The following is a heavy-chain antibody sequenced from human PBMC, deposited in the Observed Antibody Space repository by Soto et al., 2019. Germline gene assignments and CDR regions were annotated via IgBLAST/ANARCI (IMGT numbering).Heavy chain of an antibody. J-gene: IGHJ6*02. CDR1: RYTFTTYG. CDR2: ISGYNGHT. Sequence: QVQLVQSGAEVRKPGASVKVSCKASRYTFTTYGISWVRQAPGQGLEWMGWISGYNGHTKYAQKFQGRVTMTTDTSTSTVYMDLRSLRSDDTAVYYCAREGEMPYYYYGLDVWGQGTTVTVSS. V-gene: IGHV1-18*01. CDR3: AREGEMPYYYYGLDV. D-gene: IGHD3-16*01.